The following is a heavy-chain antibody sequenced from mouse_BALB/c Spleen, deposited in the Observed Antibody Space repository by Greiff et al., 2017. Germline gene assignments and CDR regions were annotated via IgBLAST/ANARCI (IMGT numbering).Heavy chain of an antibody. J-gene: IGHJ4*01. CDR1: GFTFSSYA. D-gene: IGHD2-10*02. Sequence: EVQVVESGGGLVKPGGSLKLSCAASGFTFSSYAMSWVRQTPEKRLEWVATISSGGSYTYYPDSVKGRFTISRDNTKNTLYLQMSSLRSEDTAMYYCARGVYGNYGEGAMDYWGQGTSVTVSS. V-gene: IGHV5-9-3*01. CDR3: ARGVYGNYGEGAMDY. CDR2: ISSGGSYT.